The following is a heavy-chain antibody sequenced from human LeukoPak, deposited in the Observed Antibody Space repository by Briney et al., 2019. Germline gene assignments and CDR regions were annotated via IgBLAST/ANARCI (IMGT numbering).Heavy chain of an antibody. CDR2: ISANNGNT. CDR1: GGTFSSYA. Sequence: ASVKVSCKASGGTFSSYAISWVRQAPGQGLEWMGWISANNGNTNYTQKLQGRVTMTTDTSTSTAYMELRSLRSDDTAVYYCARVVGFGSGSYAGYWGQGTLVTVSS. V-gene: IGHV1-18*01. CDR3: ARVVGFGSGSYAGY. J-gene: IGHJ4*02. D-gene: IGHD3-10*01.